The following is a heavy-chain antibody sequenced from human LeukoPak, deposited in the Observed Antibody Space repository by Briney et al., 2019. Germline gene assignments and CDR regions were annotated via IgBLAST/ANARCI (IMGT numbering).Heavy chain of an antibody. CDR3: ARLGAYNWNDEIWFDP. CDR2: IDPSDSYT. D-gene: IGHD1-20*01. CDR1: GYTFTSYW. Sequence: KVSCKASGYTFTSYWISWVRQMPGKGLEWMGRIDPSDSYTNYSPSFQGHVTISADKSISTAYLQWSSLKASDTAMCYCARLGAYNWNDEIWFDPWGQGTLVTVSS. V-gene: IGHV5-10-1*01. J-gene: IGHJ5*02.